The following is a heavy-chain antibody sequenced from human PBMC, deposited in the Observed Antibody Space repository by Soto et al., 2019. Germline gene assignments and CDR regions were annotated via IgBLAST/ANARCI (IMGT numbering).Heavy chain of an antibody. D-gene: IGHD3-9*01. CDR1: GGSFSGYY. J-gene: IGHJ4*02. V-gene: IGHV4-34*01. CDR3: ARVDFDWLLF. Sequence: PSKTLSLTCAVYGGSFSGYYWSWIRQPPGKGLEWIGEINHSGSTNYNPSLKSRVTISVDTSKNQFSLKLSSVTAADTAVYYCARVDFDWLLFWGQGTLVTVSS. CDR2: INHSGST.